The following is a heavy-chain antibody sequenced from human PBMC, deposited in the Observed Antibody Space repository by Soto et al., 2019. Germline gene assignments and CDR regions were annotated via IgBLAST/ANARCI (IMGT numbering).Heavy chain of an antibody. D-gene: IGHD3-22*01. V-gene: IGHV3-48*03. J-gene: IGHJ4*02. CDR1: GFTCSCYE. Sequence: PGGSLRLSCAASGFTCSCYEMNWVRQSPGKGLEWVSYISSSGDTIYSADSVKGRFTISRDNAKNSLYLQMDSLRVEDTAVYYCAREPYYYDSSGYPGYFDYWGQGTLVTVSS. CDR2: ISSSGDTI. CDR3: AREPYYYDSSGYPGYFDY.